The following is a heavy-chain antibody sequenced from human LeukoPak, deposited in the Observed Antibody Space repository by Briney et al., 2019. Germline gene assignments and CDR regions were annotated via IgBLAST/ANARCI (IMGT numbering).Heavy chain of an antibody. V-gene: IGHV4-39*07. J-gene: IGHJ5*02. CDR1: GGSISSSSYY. D-gene: IGHD1-14*01. CDR2: IYYSGST. Sequence: PSETLSLTCTVSGGSISSSSYYWGWIRQPPGKGLEWIGSIYYSGSTYYNPSLKSRVTISVDTSKNQFSLKLSSVTAADTAVYYCARDGSGTFDPWGQGTLVTVSS. CDR3: ARDGSGTFDP.